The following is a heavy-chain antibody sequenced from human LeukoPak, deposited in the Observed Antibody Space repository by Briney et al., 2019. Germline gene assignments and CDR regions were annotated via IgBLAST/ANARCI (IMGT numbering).Heavy chain of an antibody. Sequence: TGGSLRLSCAASGFSFSGYAMIWVRQAPGKGLEWVSHIGTTDGSTFYADSVKGRFTISRDNSKNTLYLQMNSLRAEDTAVYFCARKHLQTPFVFLDVWGQGTTVTVSS. D-gene: IGHD2/OR15-2a*01. J-gene: IGHJ6*02. CDR2: IGTTDGST. V-gene: IGHV3-23*01. CDR3: ARKHLQTPFVFLDV. CDR1: GFSFSGYA.